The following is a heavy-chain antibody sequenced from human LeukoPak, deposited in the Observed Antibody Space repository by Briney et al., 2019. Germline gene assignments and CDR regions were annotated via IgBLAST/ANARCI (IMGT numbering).Heavy chain of an antibody. D-gene: IGHD4-23*01. V-gene: IGHV4-59*12. CDR1: GGSISTYY. Sequence: SETLSLTCTVSGGSISTYYWSWIRQPPGKGLEWIGYIYRSGSTNYNPSLKSRVTISVDTSKNQFSLKLSSVTAADTAVYYCARGRSYDYGGYYYYMDVWGKGTTVTVSS. CDR2: IYRSGST. J-gene: IGHJ6*03. CDR3: ARGRSYDYGGYYYYMDV.